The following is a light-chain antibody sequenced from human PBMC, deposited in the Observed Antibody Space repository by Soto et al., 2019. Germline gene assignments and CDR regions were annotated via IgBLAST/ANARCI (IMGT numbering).Light chain of an antibody. CDR3: QQYQKGPIT. V-gene: IGKV3D-15*01. Sequence: EILLTQSPSTLSVSPGERATLSCRASQSFXSNLAWYQQKPGQAPRLLXYDASNRATGSPARLSGSGSGTDFTLTISSLEPEDFAVYYCQQYQKGPITFGQGTRLEIK. CDR1: QSFXSN. J-gene: IGKJ5*01. CDR2: DAS.